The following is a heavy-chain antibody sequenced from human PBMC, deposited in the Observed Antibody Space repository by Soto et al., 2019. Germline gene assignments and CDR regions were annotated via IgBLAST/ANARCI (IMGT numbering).Heavy chain of an antibody. J-gene: IGHJ4*02. Sequence: PGGSLRLSCAASGFTFSSYSMNWVRQAPGKGLEWVSYIRSSSSTIYYADSVKGRFSISRDNAKTSLYLQMNSLRAEDTAVYYCARDGYDSSGYYFDYWGQGTLVTVSS. CDR1: GFTFSSYS. D-gene: IGHD3-22*01. CDR3: ARDGYDSSGYYFDY. V-gene: IGHV3-48*04. CDR2: IRSSSSTI.